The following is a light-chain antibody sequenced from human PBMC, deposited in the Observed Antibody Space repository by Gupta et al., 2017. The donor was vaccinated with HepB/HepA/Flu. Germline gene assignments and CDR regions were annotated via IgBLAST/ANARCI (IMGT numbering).Light chain of an antibody. CDR1: SSNIGRND. Sequence: QSVVTQSPSQSGTPGQRVTISCSGSSSNIGRNDVCWYQQLPGTAPKLLICNNDQRPSGGPDRFSAAKAGTSASLVSSGLRAEDDADYYCAAWDERLSGWVFGGGTKLTVL. CDR3: AAWDERLSGWV. J-gene: IGLJ3*02. V-gene: IGLV1-47*02. CDR2: NND.